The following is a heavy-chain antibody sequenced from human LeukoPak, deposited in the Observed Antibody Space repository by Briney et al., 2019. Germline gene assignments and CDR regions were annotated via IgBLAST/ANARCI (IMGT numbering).Heavy chain of an antibody. J-gene: IGHJ3*02. CDR1: VYTFTSYD. CDR3: ARGHGIAAAGTDAFDI. CDR2: MNPNSGNT. D-gene: IGHD6-13*01. V-gene: IGHV1-8*01. Sequence: VASVRVSPTASVYTFTSYDINWVRQAPGQGLGWMGWMNPNSGNTGYAQKFQGRVTMARNTSISTAYMELSSLRSEDTAVYYCARGHGIAAAGTDAFDIWGQGTMVTVSS.